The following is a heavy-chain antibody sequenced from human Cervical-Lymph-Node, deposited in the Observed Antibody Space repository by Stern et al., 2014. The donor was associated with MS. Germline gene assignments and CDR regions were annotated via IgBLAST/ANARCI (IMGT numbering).Heavy chain of an antibody. J-gene: IGHJ4*02. CDR2: INPNSGDT. D-gene: IGHD2-2*02. Sequence: DQLVESGAEVKKPGASVKVSCKTSGYTFTGYYMPWVRPAPGQGLEWMGRINPNSGDTYYAQKFQGRVTMTRDTSISTAYMELSRLRSDDTAVYYCARQGAYCSSTSCYNLQYWGQGTLVTVSS. V-gene: IGHV1-2*06. CDR3: ARQGAYCSSTSCYNLQY. CDR1: GYTFTGYY.